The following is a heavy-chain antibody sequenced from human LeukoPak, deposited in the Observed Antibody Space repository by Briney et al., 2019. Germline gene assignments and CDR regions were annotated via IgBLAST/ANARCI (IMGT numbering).Heavy chain of an antibody. V-gene: IGHV3-21*01. J-gene: IGHJ4*02. CDR3: ARDRGYSGYAHGY. Sequence: PGGSLRLSCAASGFTFGSYALGWIRQAPGKGLEWVSSIINSSYIYYSDSVKGRFTISRDNTKNSLYLQMDRLSAEDAAIYYCARDRGYSGYAHGYWGQGTLVTVSS. CDR1: GFTFGSYA. D-gene: IGHD5-12*01. CDR2: IINSSYI.